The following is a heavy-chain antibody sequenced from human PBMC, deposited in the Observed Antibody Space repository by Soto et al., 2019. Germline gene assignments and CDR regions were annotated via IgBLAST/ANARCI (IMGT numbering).Heavy chain of an antibody. CDR2: INPNSGGT. D-gene: IGHD2-15*01. CDR1: GYTFTGYY. J-gene: IGHJ3*02. V-gene: IGHV1-2*04. Sequence: ASVKVSCKASGYTFTGYYMHWVRQAPGQGLEWMGWINPNSGGTNYAQKFQGWVTMARDTSISTAYMELSRLRSDDTAVYYCARERCSGGSCYSAFDIWAQGTMVTVSS. CDR3: ARERCSGGSCYSAFDI.